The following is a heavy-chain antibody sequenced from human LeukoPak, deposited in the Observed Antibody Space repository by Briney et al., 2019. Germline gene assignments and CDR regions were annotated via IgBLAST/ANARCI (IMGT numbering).Heavy chain of an antibody. V-gene: IGHV1-18*01. J-gene: IGHJ6*03. D-gene: IGHD2-2*01. CDR3: ARDGDCSSTSCNMRYYYYMDV. CDR1: GYTFTSYG. Sequence: ASVKVSCKASGYTFTSYGISWVRQAPGQGLEWMGWISAYKGNTNYAQKLQGRVTMTTDTSTSTAYMELRSLRSDDTVVYYCARDGDCSSTSCNMRYYYYMDVWGKGTTVTVSS. CDR2: ISAYKGNT.